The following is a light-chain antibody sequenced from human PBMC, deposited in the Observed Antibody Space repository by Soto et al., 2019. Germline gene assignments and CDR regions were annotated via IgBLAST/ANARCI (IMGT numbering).Light chain of an antibody. CDR1: QSVSSSY. Sequence: IVLTQSPGTLSLSPWERATLSCRASQSVSSSYLAWYQQKPGQAPRLLIYGASSRATGIPDRFSGSGSGTDFTLTISRLEPEDFAVYYCQQYVTSSPRTFGQGTKVDIK. CDR3: QQYVTSSPRT. V-gene: IGKV3-20*01. CDR2: GAS. J-gene: IGKJ1*01.